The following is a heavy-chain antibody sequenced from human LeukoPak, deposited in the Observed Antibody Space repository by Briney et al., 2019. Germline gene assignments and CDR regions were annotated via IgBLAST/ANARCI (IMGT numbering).Heavy chain of an antibody. V-gene: IGHV1-8*01. CDR1: GYTFTSCG. CDR2: MNPNSGNT. CDR3: TRGSSGRRDN. D-gene: IGHD6-19*01. Sequence: ASVKLCCKAAGYTFTSCGINWLRQATGQGLELMGGMNPNSGNTGYGQRFQVRITMTRDIAIGTAYLELSNLTSEDTAIYSCTRGSSGRRDNWGQGTLVTVSA. J-gene: IGHJ4*02.